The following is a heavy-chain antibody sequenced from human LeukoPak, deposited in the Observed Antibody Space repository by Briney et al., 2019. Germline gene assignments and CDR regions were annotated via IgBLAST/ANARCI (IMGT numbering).Heavy chain of an antibody. CDR2: IIPILGIA. CDR3: ARDLRSTVVTPPYYYYYYMDV. V-gene: IGHV1-69*04. J-gene: IGHJ6*03. CDR1: GGTFSSYT. Sequence: ASVKVSCKASGGTFSSYTISWVRQAPGQGLEWMGRIIPILGIANYAQKFQGRVTITADKSTSTAYMELSSLRSEDTAVYYRARDLRSTVVTPPYYYYYYMDVWGKGTTVTVSS. D-gene: IGHD4-23*01.